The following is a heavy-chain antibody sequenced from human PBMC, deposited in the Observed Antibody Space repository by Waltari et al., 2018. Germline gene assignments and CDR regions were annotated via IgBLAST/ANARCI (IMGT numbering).Heavy chain of an antibody. V-gene: IGHV4-34*01. D-gene: IGHD3-22*01. J-gene: IGHJ3*02. CDR1: GGSFSGYY. CDR2: INHSGRT. CDR3: ARGFYYYDSKGAFDI. Sequence: QVQLQQWGAGLLKPSETLSLTCAVYGGSFSGYYWSWIRQPPGKGLEWIGEINHSGRTNCNPSLKSRVTISVDTSKNQFSLKLSSVTAADTAVYYCARGFYYYDSKGAFDIWGQGTMVTVSS.